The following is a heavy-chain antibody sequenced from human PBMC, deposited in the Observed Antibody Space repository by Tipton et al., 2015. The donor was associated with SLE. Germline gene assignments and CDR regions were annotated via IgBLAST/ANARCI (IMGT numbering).Heavy chain of an antibody. CDR3: ARSTYSSGCLGDY. V-gene: IGHV3-7*05. CDR2: IKQDGSEK. Sequence: QLVQSGAEVKKPGESLKISCKGSGYSFTSYWMSWVRQAPGKGLEWVANIKQDGSEKYYVDSVKGRFTISRDNAKNSLYLQMNSLRAEDTAVYYCARSTYSSGCLGDYWGQGTLVTVSS. D-gene: IGHD6-19*01. J-gene: IGHJ4*02. CDR1: GYSFTSYW.